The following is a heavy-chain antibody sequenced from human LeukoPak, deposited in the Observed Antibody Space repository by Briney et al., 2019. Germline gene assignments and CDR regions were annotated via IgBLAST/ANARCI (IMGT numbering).Heavy chain of an antibody. CDR3: ARYAWSLGPAPGTPLFDY. V-gene: IGHV3-48*03. J-gene: IGHJ4*02. Sequence: TGGSLRLSCAASGFTFSSYEINWVRQAPGKGLDWVSYISSSGSTIYYADSVKGRFTISRDNSNNILYLQMNSLRAEDTAVYYCARYAWSLGPAPGTPLFDYWGQGTLVTVSS. CDR2: ISSSGSTI. CDR1: GFTFSSYE. D-gene: IGHD6-13*01.